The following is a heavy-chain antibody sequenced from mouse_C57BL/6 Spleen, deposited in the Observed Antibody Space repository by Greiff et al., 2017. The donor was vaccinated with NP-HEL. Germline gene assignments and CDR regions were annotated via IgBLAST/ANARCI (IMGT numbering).Heavy chain of an antibody. V-gene: IGHV1-42*01. CDR2: INPSTGGT. CDR1: GYSFTGYY. CDR3: ARSGGTWDY. Sequence: EVQLQQSGPELVKPGASVKISCKASGYSFTGYYMNWVKQSPEKSLEWIGEINPSTGGTTYNQKFKAKATLTVDKSSSTAYMQLKSLTSEDSAVYYCARSGGTWDYWGQGTTLTVSS. J-gene: IGHJ2*01. D-gene: IGHD4-1*01.